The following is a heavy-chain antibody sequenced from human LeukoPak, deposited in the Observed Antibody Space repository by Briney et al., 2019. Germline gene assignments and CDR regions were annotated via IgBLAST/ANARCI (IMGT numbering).Heavy chain of an antibody. CDR1: GFTFSSYA. Sequence: GGSLRLSCAASGFTFSSYAMSWVRQAPGKGLEWVALISGGDDTTYYADSVKGRFTISRDNSRKTLYMQMNSLGAEDTAVYYCVKVFDTSGYDPFDYWGQGTLVTVSS. V-gene: IGHV3-23*01. D-gene: IGHD5-12*01. CDR2: ISGGDDTT. CDR3: VKVFDTSGYDPFDY. J-gene: IGHJ4*02.